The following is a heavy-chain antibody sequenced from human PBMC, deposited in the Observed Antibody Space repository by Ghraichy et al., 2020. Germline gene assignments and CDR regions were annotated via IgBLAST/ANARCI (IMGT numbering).Heavy chain of an antibody. CDR1: GFSVNNFA. CDR2: ITAGGTK. D-gene: IGHD6-19*01. V-gene: IGHV3-23*01. CDR3: AKDIKPVSRWDIDY. J-gene: IGHJ4*02. Sequence: GGSLRLSCAASGFSVNNFAMNWVRRVPGWGLEWVSGITAGGTKYYAASAKGRFTISRDGSKNTPYLQMNSLRAEDTALYYCAKDIKPVSRWDIDYWGQGTLVTGSS.